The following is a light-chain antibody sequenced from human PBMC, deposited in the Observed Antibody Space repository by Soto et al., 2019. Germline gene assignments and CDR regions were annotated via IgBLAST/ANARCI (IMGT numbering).Light chain of an antibody. J-gene: IGKJ1*01. CDR2: GAS. CDR1: QSVRSN. Sequence: EIVMTQSPATLSVSPGERATLSCRASQSVRSNLAWYQQKPGQAPRLLIYGASTRATGIPARFSGSGSGTEFTLTISSLQSEDFEVYYCQQYNNWPPWTLGQGTKVDIK. V-gene: IGKV3-15*01. CDR3: QQYNNWPPWT.